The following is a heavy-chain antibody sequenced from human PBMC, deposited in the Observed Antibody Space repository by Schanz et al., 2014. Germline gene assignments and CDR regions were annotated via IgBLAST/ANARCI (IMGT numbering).Heavy chain of an antibody. CDR1: GFTFSSYG. CDR3: ARPRFDYGEVDY. J-gene: IGHJ4*02. Sequence: QVQLVESGGYLVQPGRSLRLSCAASGFTFSSYGIHWFRQPAGKGLEWVAVIWNNGVTKYYADSVRGRFTISRDRFQNTLYLRMSSLRAEDTAVYYCARPRFDYGEVDYWGQGTLVTVSS. D-gene: IGHD4-17*01. V-gene: IGHV3-33*01. CDR2: IWNNGVTK.